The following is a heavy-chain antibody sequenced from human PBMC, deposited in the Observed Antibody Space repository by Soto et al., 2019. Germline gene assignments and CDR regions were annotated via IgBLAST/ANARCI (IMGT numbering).Heavy chain of an antibody. CDR1: GDSVSSSSVA. V-gene: IGHV6-1*01. CDR3: ARSEEDSDYYYYGLDV. D-gene: IGHD2-15*01. J-gene: IGHJ6*02. CDR2: TYYRSRWYS. Sequence: SQTLSLTFVISGDSVSSSSVAWNWVRQSPSRGLEWLGRTYYRSRWYSDFAVSVRGRIVINADTSKNQFSLQLNSVTPEDTAVYFCARSEEDSDYYYYGLDVWGQGTTVTVFS.